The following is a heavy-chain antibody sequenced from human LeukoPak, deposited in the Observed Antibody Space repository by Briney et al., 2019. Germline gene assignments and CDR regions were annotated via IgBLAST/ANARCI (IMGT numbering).Heavy chain of an antibody. J-gene: IGHJ4*02. CDR3: ARDSGVGATLYYFDY. Sequence: GGSLRLSCAASGFTFSSYAMHWVRQAPGKGLEWVAVISYDGSNKYYADSVKGRFTISRDNSKNTLYLQMNSLRAEDTAVYYCARDSGVGATLYYFDYWGQGTLVTVSS. D-gene: IGHD1-26*01. CDR2: ISYDGSNK. V-gene: IGHV3-30-3*01. CDR1: GFTFSSYA.